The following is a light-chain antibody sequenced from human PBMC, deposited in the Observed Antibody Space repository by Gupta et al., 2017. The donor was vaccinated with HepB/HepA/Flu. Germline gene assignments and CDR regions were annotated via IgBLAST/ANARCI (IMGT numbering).Light chain of an antibody. J-gene: IGKJ2*04. Sequence: IVMTHSPDSLAVSLGERATINCKSSQSVLYSSNNKNYLAWYQQKPGQPPKLLIYWASTRESGVPDRFSGSGSGTDFTLTISSLQAEDVAVYYCQQYYSTPCSFGQGTKLEIK. CDR3: QQYYSTPCS. CDR1: QSVLYSSNNKNY. CDR2: WAS. V-gene: IGKV4-1*01.